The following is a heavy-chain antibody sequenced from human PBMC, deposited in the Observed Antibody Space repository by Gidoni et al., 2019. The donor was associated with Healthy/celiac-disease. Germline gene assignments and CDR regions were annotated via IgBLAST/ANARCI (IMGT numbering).Heavy chain of an antibody. CDR3: TTAGEGFLDPPGFDY. J-gene: IGHJ4*02. CDR1: GFTFSNAW. Sequence: EVQLVESGGGLVKPGGSLRLSCAAAGFTFSNAWMSWVRQAPGKGLEGVGRIKSKTDGGTTDYAAPVKGRFTISRDDSKNTLYLQMNSLKTEDTAVYYCTTAGEGFLDPPGFDYWGQGTLVTVSS. CDR2: IKSKTDGGTT. D-gene: IGHD3-3*01. V-gene: IGHV3-15*01.